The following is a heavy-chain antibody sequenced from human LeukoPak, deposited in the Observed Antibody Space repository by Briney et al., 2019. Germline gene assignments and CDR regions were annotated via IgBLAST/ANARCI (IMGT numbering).Heavy chain of an antibody. CDR3: ARGIRMTKYLKTPWFDY. J-gene: IGHJ4*02. CDR1: GGSISSDDYY. V-gene: IGHV4-30-4*08. D-gene: IGHD2-15*01. Sequence: SETLSLTCTVSGGSISSDDYYWSWIRQSPGKGLEWIGYIYYSGSTYYNPSLKSRITISVDTSKNQFSLKLSSVTAADTAVYYCARGIRMTKYLKTPWFDYWGQGTLVTVSS. CDR2: IYYSGST.